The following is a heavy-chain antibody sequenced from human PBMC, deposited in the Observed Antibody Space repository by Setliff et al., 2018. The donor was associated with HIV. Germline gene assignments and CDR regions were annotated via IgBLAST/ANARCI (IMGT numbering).Heavy chain of an antibody. J-gene: IGHJ4*02. V-gene: IGHV3-7*05. D-gene: IGHD4-17*01. CDR3: ASGLRWAPYFDY. CDR2: IKEDGSEK. CDR1: GFTFSTYW. Sequence: GGSLRLSCAASGFTFSTYWMSWVRQAPGKGLEWVANIKEDGSEKYYVDSVKGRFTISRDNSKNTLYLQMNSLRAEDTAVYYCASGLRWAPYFDYWGQGTLVTVSS.